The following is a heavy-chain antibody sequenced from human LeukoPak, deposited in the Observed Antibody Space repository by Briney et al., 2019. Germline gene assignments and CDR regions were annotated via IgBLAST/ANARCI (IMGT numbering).Heavy chain of an antibody. J-gene: IGHJ3*02. CDR3: AKDLVYSSSWEDAFDI. CDR1: GFTFSSYA. D-gene: IGHD6-13*01. V-gene: IGHV3-23*01. CDR2: ISGSGGST. Sequence: GGSLRLSCAASGFTFSSYAMSWVRQAPGKGLEWVSPISGSGGSTYYADSVKGRFTISRDNSKNTLYLQMNSLRAEDTAVYYCAKDLVYSSSWEDAFDIWGQGTMVTVSS.